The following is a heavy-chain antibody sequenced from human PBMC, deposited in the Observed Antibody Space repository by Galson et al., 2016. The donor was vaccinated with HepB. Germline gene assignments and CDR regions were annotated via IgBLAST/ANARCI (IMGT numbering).Heavy chain of an antibody. D-gene: IGHD3-10*01. Sequence: SLRLSCAASGFTFRNYGIHWVRQAPGKGLEWVTLISYDGSNKYNADSVEGRFTISRDNSNNTVYLQMNNLRDEDTAVYYCAKVTGMVRGGMDVWGQGTTVIVS. CDR2: ISYDGSNK. V-gene: IGHV3-30*18. CDR1: GFTFRNYG. J-gene: IGHJ6*02. CDR3: AKVTGMVRGGMDV.